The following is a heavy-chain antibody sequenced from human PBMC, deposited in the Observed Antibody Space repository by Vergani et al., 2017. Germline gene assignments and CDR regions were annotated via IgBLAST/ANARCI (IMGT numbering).Heavy chain of an antibody. CDR2: IYYSGST. Sequence: QLQLQESGPGLVKPSETLSLTCTVSGGSISSSSYYWGWIRQPPGKGLEWIGRIYYSGSTYYNPSLKSRVTISVDTSKNQFSLKLSSVTAADMAVYYCARGVSGYDYFDYWGQGTLVTVSS. CDR3: ARGVSGYDYFDY. CDR1: GGSISSSSYY. D-gene: IGHD5-12*01. J-gene: IGHJ4*02. V-gene: IGHV4-39*07.